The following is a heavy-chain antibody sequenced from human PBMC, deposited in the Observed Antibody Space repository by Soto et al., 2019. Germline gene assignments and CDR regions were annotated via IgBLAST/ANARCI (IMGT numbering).Heavy chain of an antibody. D-gene: IGHD2-15*01. CDR3: ARDVDFVEEYV. V-gene: IGHV4-61*01. CDR2: IYYRGSS. CDR1: GGSVSGGSYY. J-gene: IGHJ6*02. Sequence: QVQLQESGPGLVKPSETLSLSCTVSGGSVSGGSYYWNWIRQPQGKGLEWIGYIYYRGSSNYNPSLKSVVTISTDTSKNQFSLKLSSVTAADTAVYYCARDVDFVEEYVWGQGTTVTVSS.